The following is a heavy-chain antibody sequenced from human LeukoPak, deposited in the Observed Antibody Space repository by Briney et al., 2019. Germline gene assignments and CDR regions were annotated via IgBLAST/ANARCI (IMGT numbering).Heavy chain of an antibody. V-gene: IGHV1-2*02. Sequence: ASVKVSCKASGYTFTGYYMHWVRQAPGQGLEWMGWINPNSGGTKYAQKFQGRVTMTRDTSISTAYMEVRRLRSDDTAVFYCARTPLGGSFYMDVWGEGTAVVVSS. CDR2: INPNSGGT. D-gene: IGHD5-12*01. CDR1: GYTFTGYY. J-gene: IGHJ6*03. CDR3: ARTPLGGSFYMDV.